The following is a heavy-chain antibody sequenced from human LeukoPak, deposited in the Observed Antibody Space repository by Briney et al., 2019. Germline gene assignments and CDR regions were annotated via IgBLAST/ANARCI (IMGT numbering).Heavy chain of an antibody. J-gene: IGHJ6*02. CDR1: GGSISSSNW. CDR2: IYYSGST. V-gene: IGHV4-4*02. Sequence: SETPSLTCAVSGGSISSSNWWSWVRQPPGKGLEWIGYIYYSGSTSYNPSLKSRVTISVDTSKNQFSLKLSSVTAADTAVYYCVRGNRCSSTSCQFYYYYGMDVWGRGTTVTVSS. CDR3: VRGNRCSSTSCQFYYYYGMDV. D-gene: IGHD2-2*01.